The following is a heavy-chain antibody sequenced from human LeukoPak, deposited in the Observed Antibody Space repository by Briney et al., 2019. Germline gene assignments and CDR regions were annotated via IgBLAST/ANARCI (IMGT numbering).Heavy chain of an antibody. CDR1: GFTFSDYY. CDR3: ARGLDIVVVVAATTAIDY. Sequence: GGSLRLSCAASGFTFSDYYMSWIRQAPGKGLEWVSYISSSGSTIYYADSVKGRFTISRDNAKNSLYLQMNSLRAEDTAVYYCARGLDIVVVVAATTAIDYWGQGTLVTVSS. CDR2: ISSSGSTI. D-gene: IGHD2-15*01. J-gene: IGHJ4*02. V-gene: IGHV3-11*01.